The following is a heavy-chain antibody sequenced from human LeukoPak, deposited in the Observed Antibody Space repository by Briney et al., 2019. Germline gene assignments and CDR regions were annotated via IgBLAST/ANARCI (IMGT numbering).Heavy chain of an antibody. J-gene: IGHJ4*02. Sequence: GGSLRLSCVGSGFTFSAYGMSWVRQAPGKGLESVSSISGSDGATSYADSVKGRFTISRDNSKNTLYLQMNSLRAEDTAVYYCAKDMRGVVLVASAYYFDSWGQGTLVTVSS. CDR2: ISGSDGAT. V-gene: IGHV3-23*01. D-gene: IGHD2-8*02. CDR1: GFTFSAYG. CDR3: AKDMRGVVLVASAYYFDS.